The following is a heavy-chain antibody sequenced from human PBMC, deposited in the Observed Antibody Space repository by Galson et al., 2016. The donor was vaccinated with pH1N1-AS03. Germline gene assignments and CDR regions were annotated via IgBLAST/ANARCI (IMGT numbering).Heavy chain of an antibody. CDR3: ASPSMPLHAFDI. CDR2: IKQDGSET. D-gene: IGHD2-2*01. Sequence: SLRLSCAASGFTFSNYWMTWVRQAPGKGLEWVANIKQDGSETYYVDSVKGRFTISRDNAKDSLYLQMNSLRADDTAVYYCASPSMPLHAFDIWGQGTLVTVSS. CDR1: GFTFSNYW. J-gene: IGHJ3*02. V-gene: IGHV3-7*01.